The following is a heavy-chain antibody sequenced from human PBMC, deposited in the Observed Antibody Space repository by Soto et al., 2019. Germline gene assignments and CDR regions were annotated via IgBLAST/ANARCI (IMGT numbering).Heavy chain of an antibody. CDR2: IYYSGST. J-gene: IGHJ5*02. V-gene: IGHV4-59*01. Sequence: PSETLSLTCTVSGGSISSYYWSWIRQPPGKGLEWIGYIYYSGSTNYNPSLKSRVTISVDTSKNQFSLKLSSVTAADTAVYYCARDRGCSGGSCYPKGVWFDPSGQGIL. CDR3: ARDRGCSGGSCYPKGVWFDP. CDR1: GGSISSYY. D-gene: IGHD2-15*01.